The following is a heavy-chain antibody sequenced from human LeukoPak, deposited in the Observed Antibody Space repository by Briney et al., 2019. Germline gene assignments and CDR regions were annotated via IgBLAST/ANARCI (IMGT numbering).Heavy chain of an antibody. CDR2: IIPILGIA. CDR1: GGTFSSYA. J-gene: IGHJ4*02. CDR3: ARGSNYALFDY. D-gene: IGHD4-11*01. V-gene: IGHV1-69*04. Sequence: SVKVSCKASGGTFSSYAISWVRQAPGQGLEWMGRIIPILGIANYAQKFQGRVTITADESTSTAYMELSSLRSEDTAVYYCARGSNYALFDYWGQGTLVTVSS.